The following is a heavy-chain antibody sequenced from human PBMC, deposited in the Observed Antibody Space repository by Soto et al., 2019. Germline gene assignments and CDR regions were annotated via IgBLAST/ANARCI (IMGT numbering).Heavy chain of an antibody. J-gene: IGHJ3*02. CDR1: GFPFRSYA. V-gene: IGHV3-23*01. CDR2: ISGSGGRT. Sequence: HPGGSLRLACVASGFPFRSYAMSGVRQTPGKGLEWVSGISGSGGRTYYADSVKGRFTISRDNSNNTLSLQMHILRVEDTAVYFCAKGGYYSLFDIWGQRTVVTVSS. D-gene: IGHD3-16*01. CDR3: AKGGYYSLFDI.